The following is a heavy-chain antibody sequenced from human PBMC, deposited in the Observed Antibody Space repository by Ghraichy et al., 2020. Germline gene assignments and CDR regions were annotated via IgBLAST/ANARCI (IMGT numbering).Heavy chain of an antibody. Sequence: GESLNISCSASGFTFSSYAMHWVRQAPGKGLEYVSAISSNGGSTYYADSVKGRFTISRDNSKNTLYLQMSSLRAEDTAVYYCVKGDDYYGSGSSYYWGQGTLVTVSS. CDR1: GFTFSSYA. CDR2: ISSNGGST. V-gene: IGHV3-64D*06. CDR3: VKGDDYYGSGSSYY. D-gene: IGHD3-10*01. J-gene: IGHJ4*02.